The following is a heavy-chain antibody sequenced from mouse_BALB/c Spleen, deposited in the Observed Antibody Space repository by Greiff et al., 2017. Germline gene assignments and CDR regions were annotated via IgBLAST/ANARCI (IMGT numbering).Heavy chain of an antibody. Sequence: QVQLQQSGPGLVAPSQSLSITCTVSGFSLTSYGVHWVRQPPGKGLEWLGVIWAGGSTNYNSAIMSRLSISKDNSKSQVFSKMNSLQTDDTAMYYCARDQGIGDDYFDYWGQGTTLTVSS. CDR1: GFSLTSYG. D-gene: IGHD3-1*01. J-gene: IGHJ2*01. V-gene: IGHV2-9*02. CDR3: ARDQGIGDDYFDY. CDR2: IWAGGST.